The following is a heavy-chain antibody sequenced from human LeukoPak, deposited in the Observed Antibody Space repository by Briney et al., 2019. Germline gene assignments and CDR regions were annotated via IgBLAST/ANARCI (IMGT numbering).Heavy chain of an antibody. V-gene: IGHV4-30-4*01. CDR3: ARDHRLGDSRFDY. CDR2: VYHSGST. Sequence: SETLSLTCTVSSGSISSGEYYWSWIRQPPGKGLEWIGYVYHSGSTYYNPSLKSRVTISVDTSKNQFSLKLSSLTAADTAVYYCARDHRLGDSRFDYWGQGTLVTVSS. J-gene: IGHJ4*02. CDR1: SGSISSGEYY. D-gene: IGHD3-22*01.